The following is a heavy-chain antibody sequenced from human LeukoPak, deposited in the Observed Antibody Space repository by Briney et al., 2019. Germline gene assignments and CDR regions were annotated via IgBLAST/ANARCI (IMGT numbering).Heavy chain of an antibody. CDR1: SGSISSGGYS. D-gene: IGHD4-23*01. CDR2: IYHSGST. CDR3: ARRRWVDYGGNSDAFDI. J-gene: IGHJ3*02. Sequence: SETLSLTCAVSSGSISSGGYSWSWIRQPPGKGLEWIGYIYHSGSTYYNPSLKSRVTISVDRSKNQFSLKLSSVTAADTAVYYCARRRWVDYGGNSDAFDIWGQGTMVTVSS. V-gene: IGHV4-30-2*01.